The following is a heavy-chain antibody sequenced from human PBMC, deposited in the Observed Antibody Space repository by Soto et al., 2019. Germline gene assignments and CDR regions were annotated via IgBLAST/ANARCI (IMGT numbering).Heavy chain of an antibody. CDR2: ISGSDTII. D-gene: IGHD3-22*01. CDR3: ARDLSYYDSSGYFDY. J-gene: IGHJ4*02. CDR1: GFTFSDYY. V-gene: IGHV3-11*01. Sequence: GGSLRLSCAASGFTFSDYYMSWIRQAPGKGLEWVSYISGSDTIIYYADSVKGRFTISRDNAKNSLYLQMNSLGAEDTAVYYCARDLSYYDSSGYFDYWGQGTLVTVSS.